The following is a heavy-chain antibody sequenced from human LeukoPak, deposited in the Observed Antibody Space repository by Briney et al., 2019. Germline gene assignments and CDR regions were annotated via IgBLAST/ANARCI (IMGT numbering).Heavy chain of an antibody. J-gene: IGHJ4*02. D-gene: IGHD1-26*01. CDR3: ARDSERGIGAHFDY. Sequence: PSETLSLTCTVSGDSISSSNYFWVWVRQPPGKGLEWITSINYSGTTYYNPSLKSRVTISVDTSKNQFSLKLSSVTAADTAVYYCARDSERGIGAHFDYWGQGTLVTVSS. V-gene: IGHV4-39*07. CDR1: GDSISSSNYF. CDR2: INYSGTT.